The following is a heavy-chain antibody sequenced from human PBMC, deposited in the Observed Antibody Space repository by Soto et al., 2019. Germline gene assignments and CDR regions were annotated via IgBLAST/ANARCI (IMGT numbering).Heavy chain of an antibody. CDR2: IWYDGSNK. V-gene: IGHV3-33*01. D-gene: IGHD1-26*01. CDR3: ARAVGPFDY. CDR1: GFNFSTYG. Sequence: QVQLVESGGGVVEPGRSLRLSCEASGFNFSTYGMHWVRQTPGKGLEWVAVIWYDGSNKYYADSVRGRFTISRDNSKNTLFLQLNSLRAEDTAVYYCARAVGPFDYWGQGTLVTVS. J-gene: IGHJ4*02.